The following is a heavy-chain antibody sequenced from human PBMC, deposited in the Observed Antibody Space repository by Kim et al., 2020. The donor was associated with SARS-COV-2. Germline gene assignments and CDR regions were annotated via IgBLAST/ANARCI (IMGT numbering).Heavy chain of an antibody. J-gene: IGHJ4*02. V-gene: IGHV4-39*01. CDR3: AVRDGDTRRY. D-gene: IGHD4-17*01. Sequence: SETLSLTCTVSGASISSNNYYWGWIRQPPGKGLEWIGNIHYSGNTYYNPSLKSRVTISIDTSKNQFSLKLSSVTAADTAVYYCAVRDGDTRRYWGQGTLVTVSS. CDR1: GASISSNNYY. CDR2: IHYSGNT.